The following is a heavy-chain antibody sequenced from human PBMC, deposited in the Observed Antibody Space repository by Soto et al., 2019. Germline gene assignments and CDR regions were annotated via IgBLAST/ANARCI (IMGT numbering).Heavy chain of an antibody. D-gene: IGHD1-20*01. CDR2: ISGSGGST. CDR3: AKRPRDITGTRLGP. Sequence: PGGSQRLSCAASGFTFRSYAMSWVRQAPGKGLEWVSAISGSGGSTYYADSVKGRFTISRDNSKNTLYLQMNSLRAEDTAVYYCAKRPRDITGTRLGPWGQGTLVTVSS. V-gene: IGHV3-23*01. J-gene: IGHJ5*02. CDR1: GFTFRSYA.